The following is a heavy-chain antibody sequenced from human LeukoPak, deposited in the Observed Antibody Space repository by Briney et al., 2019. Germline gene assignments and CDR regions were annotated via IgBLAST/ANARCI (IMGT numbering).Heavy chain of an antibody. Sequence: ASVKVSCKASGYTFTGYYMHWVRQAPGQGLEWMGWINPNSGGTNYAQKFQGRVTMTRDTPISTAYMELSRLRSDDTAVYYCARDPTVEMAFDIWGQGTMVTVSS. D-gene: IGHD5-24*01. CDR1: GYTFTGYY. CDR3: ARDPTVEMAFDI. CDR2: INPNSGGT. V-gene: IGHV1-2*02. J-gene: IGHJ3*02.